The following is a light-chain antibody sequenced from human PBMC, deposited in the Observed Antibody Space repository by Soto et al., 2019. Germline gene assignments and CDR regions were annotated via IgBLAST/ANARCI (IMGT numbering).Light chain of an antibody. CDR1: QTISTW. CDR2: DAS. Sequence: DIQVTQSPPTLSASVGDRVTITCRASQTISTWLAWYQQKPGKAPKLLIYDASNLESGVPSRFSGSGSGTEFTLTISSLQPEDFATYYCQQLNSYPLTFGGGTKVDIK. J-gene: IGKJ4*01. V-gene: IGKV1-5*01. CDR3: QQLNSYPLT.